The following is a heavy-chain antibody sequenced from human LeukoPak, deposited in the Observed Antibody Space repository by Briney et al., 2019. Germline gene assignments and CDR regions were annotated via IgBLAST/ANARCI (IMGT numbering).Heavy chain of an antibody. V-gene: IGHV1-2*04. Sequence: AASVKVSCKVSGYTLTELSMHWVRQAPGQGLEWMGWINPNSGGTNYAQKFQGWVTMTRDTSISTAYMELSRLRSDDTAVYYCARGGIAAARSRGASDYWGQGTLVTVSS. CDR1: GYTLTELS. CDR2: INPNSGGT. CDR3: ARGGIAAARSRGASDY. J-gene: IGHJ4*02. D-gene: IGHD6-13*01.